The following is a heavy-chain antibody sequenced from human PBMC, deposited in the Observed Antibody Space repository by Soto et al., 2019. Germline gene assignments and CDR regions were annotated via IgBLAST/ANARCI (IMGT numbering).Heavy chain of an antibody. J-gene: IGHJ6*03. D-gene: IGHD1-1*01. CDR3: AKIWNASYYYYMDV. Sequence: GASVKVSCKASGYTSTSYGISWVRQAPGQGLEWMGWISAYNGNTNYAQKLQGRVTMTTDTSTSTAYMELRSLRSDDTAVYYCAKIWNASYYYYMDVWGKGTTVTVSS. V-gene: IGHV1-18*01. CDR2: ISAYNGNT. CDR1: GYTSTSYG.